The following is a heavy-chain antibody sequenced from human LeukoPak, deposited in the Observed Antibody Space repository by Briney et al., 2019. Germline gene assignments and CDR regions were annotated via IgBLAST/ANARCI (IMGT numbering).Heavy chain of an antibody. CDR3: ARGKRGYSSSWYDY. CDR1: GGSFSGYY. V-gene: IGHV4-34*01. CDR2: INHSGRT. J-gene: IGHJ4*02. Sequence: SETLSLTCADYGGSFSGYYWSWIRQPPGKGLEWIGEINHSGRTNYNPSLKSRVTISVDTSKNQFSLKLSSVTAADTAVYYCARGKRGYSSSWYDYWGQGTLVTVSS. D-gene: IGHD6-13*01.